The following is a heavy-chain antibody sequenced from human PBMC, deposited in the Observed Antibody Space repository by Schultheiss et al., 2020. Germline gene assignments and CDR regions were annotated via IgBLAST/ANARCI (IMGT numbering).Heavy chain of an antibody. CDR3: ARDTGGPRFDP. CDR1: GGSISSGGYS. J-gene: IGHJ5*02. CDR2: IYHSGST. D-gene: IGHD2-8*02. Sequence: SETLSLTCAVSGGSISSGGYSWSWIRQPPGKGLEWIGYIYHSGSTYYNPSLKSRVTISVDRSKNQFSLKLSSVTAADTAVYYCARDTGGPRFDPWGQGTLVTVSS. V-gene: IGHV4-30-2*01.